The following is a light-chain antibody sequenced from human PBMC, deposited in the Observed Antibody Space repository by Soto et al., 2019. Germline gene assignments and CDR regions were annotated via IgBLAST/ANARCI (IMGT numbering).Light chain of an antibody. CDR3: SSYTDSSNYV. CDR1: KNDVGFYDF. V-gene: IGLV2-14*01. J-gene: IGLJ1*01. Sequence: QSVLTQPPSASGSPGQSVTISCTGTKNDVGFYDFVSWYQQHPGKAPKLMIYQVTNRPSGVSNRFSGSRSGNTASLTISGLQAEDEADYYCSSYTDSSNYVFGTGTKVTV. CDR2: QVT.